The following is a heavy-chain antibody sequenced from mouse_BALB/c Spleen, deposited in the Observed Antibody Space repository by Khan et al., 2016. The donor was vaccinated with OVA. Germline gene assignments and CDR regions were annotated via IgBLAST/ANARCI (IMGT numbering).Heavy chain of an antibody. CDR2: INPNNGGT. V-gene: IGHV1-18*01. J-gene: IGHJ3*01. D-gene: IGHD2-2*01. Sequence: VRLQQSGPELVKPGASVKIPCKASGYTFTDYIIDWVKQSLGESLEWIGDINPNNGGTIYNQKFKGKATLTVDKSSSTAYMELRSLTSEDTAVSYCASHGYGGFAYWGQGTLVTVSA. CDR1: GYTFTDYI. CDR3: ASHGYGGFAY.